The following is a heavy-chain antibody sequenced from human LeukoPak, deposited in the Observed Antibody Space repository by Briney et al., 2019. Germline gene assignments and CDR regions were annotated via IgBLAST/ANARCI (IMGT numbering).Heavy chain of an antibody. D-gene: IGHD3-10*01. V-gene: IGHV1-8*01. CDR3: ARAYGSGSYYNVGFDY. CDR2: MNPNSGNT. Sequence: ASVKVSCKASGYTFTSYDINWVRRATGQGLEWMGWMNPNSGNTGYAQKFQGRVTMTRNTSISTAYMELSSLRSEDTAVYYCARAYGSGSYYNVGFDYWGQGTLVTVSS. J-gene: IGHJ4*02. CDR1: GYTFTSYD.